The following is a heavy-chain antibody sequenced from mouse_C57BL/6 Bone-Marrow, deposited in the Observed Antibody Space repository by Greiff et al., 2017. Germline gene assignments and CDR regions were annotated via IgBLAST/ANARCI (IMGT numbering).Heavy chain of an antibody. CDR3: ARGGPYYVSSYKYFDV. CDR2: INPNNGGT. V-gene: IGHV1-26*01. CDR1: GYTFTDYY. Sequence: EVQLQQSGPELVKPGASVKISCKASGYTFTDYYMNWVKQSHGKSLEWIGDINPNNGGTSYNQKFKGKATLTVDKSSSTAYMELRSLTSEDSAVYYCARGGPYYVSSYKYFDVWGTGTTVTVSS. D-gene: IGHD1-1*01. J-gene: IGHJ1*03.